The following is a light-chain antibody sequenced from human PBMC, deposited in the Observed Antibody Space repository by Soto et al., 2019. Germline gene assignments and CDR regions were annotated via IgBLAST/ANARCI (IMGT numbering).Light chain of an antibody. V-gene: IGLV2-8*01. J-gene: IGLJ2*01. CDR3: SSYAGSNVV. CDR2: EVS. CDR1: SSDVGGYND. Sequence: QSALTQPPSASGSPGKSVTISCTGTSSDVGGYNDVSWYQQHPGKAPKLMIYEVSKRPSGVPDRFSGSKSGNTASLTVSGLQAEDEADYYCSSYAGSNVVFGGGTKLTVL.